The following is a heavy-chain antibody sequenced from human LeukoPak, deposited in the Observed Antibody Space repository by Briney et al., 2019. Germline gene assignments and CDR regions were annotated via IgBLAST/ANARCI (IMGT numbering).Heavy chain of an antibody. J-gene: IGHJ5*02. D-gene: IGHD3-9*01. V-gene: IGHV4-39*01. CDR1: GGSISSSSYY. CDR3: ARQYYDILTGYYGASWFDP. CDR2: IYYSGST. Sequence: SETLSLTCTVSGGSISSSSYYWGWIRQPPGKGLEWIGSIYYSGSTYYNPSLKSRVTISVDTSKNQFSLRLSSVTAADTAVYYCARQYYDILTGYYGASWFDPWGQGTLVTVSS.